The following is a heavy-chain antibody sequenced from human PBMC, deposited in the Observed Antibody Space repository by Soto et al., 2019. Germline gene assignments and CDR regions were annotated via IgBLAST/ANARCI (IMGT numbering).Heavy chain of an antibody. CDR3: AGDVPNGSYRFDY. CDR1: DASISSYY. CDR2: IYDTGRT. J-gene: IGHJ4*02. Sequence: QVQLQESGPGLVKPSETLSLTCIVSDASISSYYWSWIRQPPGKGLEWIGYIYDTGRTTYNPSFKSRVTISVDKSKNQFSLKLNSVTAADTAIYYCAGDVPNGSYRFDYWGQGTLVTV. V-gene: IGHV4-59*08. D-gene: IGHD1-26*01.